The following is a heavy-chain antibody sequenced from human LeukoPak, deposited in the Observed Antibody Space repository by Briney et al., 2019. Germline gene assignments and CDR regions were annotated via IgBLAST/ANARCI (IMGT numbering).Heavy chain of an antibody. CDR2: ISSSGSTI. Sequence: GGSLRLSCAASGFTFSDYYMSWICQAPGKGLEWVSYISSSGSTIYYADSVKGRFTISRDNAKNSLYLQMNSLRAEDTAVYYCARADDFWSGYYTEPTGMDVWGKGTTVTVSS. CDR1: GFTFSDYY. J-gene: IGHJ6*03. CDR3: ARADDFWSGYYTEPTGMDV. D-gene: IGHD3-3*01. V-gene: IGHV3-11*01.